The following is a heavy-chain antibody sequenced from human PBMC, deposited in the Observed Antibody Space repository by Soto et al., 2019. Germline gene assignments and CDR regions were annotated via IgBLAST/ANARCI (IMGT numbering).Heavy chain of an antibody. V-gene: IGHV4-4*02. CDR2: IFHSGTT. D-gene: IGHD1-26*01. CDR1: GDSLDSGVW. CDR3: ARVPTDSGSPYDY. J-gene: IGHJ4*02. Sequence: SETLSLTCAVSGDSLDSGVWWSWVRQPPGKGLEWIGEIFHSGTTNYIPSLTSRVTISVDKSKNQFSLKLTSVTAADSAVYYCARVPTDSGSPYDYWGQGTLVTVSS.